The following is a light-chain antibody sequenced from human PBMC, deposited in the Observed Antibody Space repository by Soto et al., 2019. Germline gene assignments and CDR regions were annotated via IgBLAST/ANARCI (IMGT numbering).Light chain of an antibody. CDR3: QPYNNWPPET. V-gene: IGKV3-15*01. CDR1: QSVSSN. CDR2: GAS. Sequence: ELVMTQSPATLSVSPVERSTLSCRASQSVSSNLAWYQQKPGQAPRLLIYGASTRATDVPARFSGSGSGTEFTLTITSLQSEDFAVYYCQPYNNWPPETFGRGTKVDIK. J-gene: IGKJ1*01.